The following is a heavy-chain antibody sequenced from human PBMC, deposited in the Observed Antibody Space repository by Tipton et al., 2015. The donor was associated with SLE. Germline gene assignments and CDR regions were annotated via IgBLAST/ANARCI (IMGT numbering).Heavy chain of an antibody. CDR1: GFTFSSYW. CDR3: VREGDTAFDY. Sequence: SLRLSCTASGFTFSSYWMHWVRQPPGKGLVWVSEIDPNGSPTNYADSVKDRFTISRDNAKNTLFLEMNSLRVDDTAVYYCVREGDTAFDYWGQGTLVTVSS. D-gene: IGHD5-18*01. J-gene: IGHJ4*02. CDR2: IDPNGSPT. V-gene: IGHV3-74*01.